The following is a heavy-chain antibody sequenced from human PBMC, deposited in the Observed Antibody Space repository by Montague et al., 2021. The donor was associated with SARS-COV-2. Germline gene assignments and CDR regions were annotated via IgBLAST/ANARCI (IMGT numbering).Heavy chain of an antibody. J-gene: IGHJ6*02. D-gene: IGHD1-26*01. CDR3: ARESGSPTYYFYYGVDV. V-gene: IGHV4-61*09. Sequence: TLSFTCTVSGGSISSGNYYWSWIRQPAGKGLEWVGHIYTSGSTNYNPSLKSRVTISVHTSNNQFSLKLSSVTAADTAVYYCARESGSPTYYFYYGVDVWGQGTTVTVSS. CDR2: IYTSGST. CDR1: GGSISSGNYY.